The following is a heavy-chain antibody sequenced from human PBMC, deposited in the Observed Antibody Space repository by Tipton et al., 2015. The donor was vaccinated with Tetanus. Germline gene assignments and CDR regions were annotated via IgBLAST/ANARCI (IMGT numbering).Heavy chain of an antibody. J-gene: IGHJ4*02. V-gene: IGHV4-39*01. CDR1: GASISNSSSY. CDR2: IYFSGST. D-gene: IGHD3-22*01. CDR3: AKLFRVRVRGITMVVVVPPGYFDY. Sequence: TLSLTCTVSGASISNSSSYWGWIRQSPGKGLEWIGNIYFSGSTYYNPSLKSRVTISVDTSKNQFSLRLNSVTAADTAVYYCAKLFRVRVRGITMVVVVPPGYFDYWGQGTLVTVSS.